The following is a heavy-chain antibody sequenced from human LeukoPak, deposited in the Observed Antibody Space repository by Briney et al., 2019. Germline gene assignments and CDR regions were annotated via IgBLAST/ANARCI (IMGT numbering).Heavy chain of an antibody. CDR2: IYYSGST. D-gene: IGHD4-17*01. CDR3: ASLAGDYVTWVY. CDR1: GGSISSSSYY. J-gene: IGHJ4*02. Sequence: SQTLSLTCTVSGGSISSSSYYWGWIRQPPGKGLEWIGSIYYSGSTYYNPSLKSRVTISVDTSKNQFSLKLSSVTAADTAVYYCASLAGDYVTWVYWGQGTLVTVSS. V-gene: IGHV4-39*07.